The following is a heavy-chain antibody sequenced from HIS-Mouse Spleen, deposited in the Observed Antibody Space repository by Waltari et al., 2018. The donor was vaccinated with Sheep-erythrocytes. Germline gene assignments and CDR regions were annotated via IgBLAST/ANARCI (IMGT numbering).Heavy chain of an antibody. CDR3: ARLELGQFDY. D-gene: IGHD1-26*01. CDR2: IYYSGST. V-gene: IGHV4-59*08. Sequence: CPGLVKPSETLSPTCPGPGGPTSSYYWSWIRQPPGKGLEWIGYIYYSGSTNYNPSLKSRVTISVDTSKNQFSLKLSSVTAADTAVYYCARLELGQFDYWGQGTLVTVSS. CDR1: GGPTSSYY. J-gene: IGHJ4*02.